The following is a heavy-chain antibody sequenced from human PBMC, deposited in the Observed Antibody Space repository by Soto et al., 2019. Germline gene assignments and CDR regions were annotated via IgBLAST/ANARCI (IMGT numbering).Heavy chain of an antibody. D-gene: IGHD3-10*01. CDR3: ASGWFGVFVYFYEH. CDR1: GYTFTSSV. J-gene: IGHJ4*02. CDR2: ISVYNGNT. Sequence: GSLMVSCTASGYTFTSSVISWVRHAPGQGLEWMGWISVYNGNTNYAQKLQGRVTMTTDTSTSTAYMELRSLRSDDTAVYYCASGWFGVFVYFYEHGGQGTLESVSS. V-gene: IGHV1-18*01.